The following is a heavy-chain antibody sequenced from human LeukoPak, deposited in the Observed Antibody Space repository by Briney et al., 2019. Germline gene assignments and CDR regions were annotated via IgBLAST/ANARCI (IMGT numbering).Heavy chain of an antibody. CDR1: GFTFSSYD. Sequence: PGGSLRLSCAASGFTFSSYDMHWVRQATGKGLEWVSAIGTAGDTYYPGSVKGRFTISRENAKNSLCLQMNSLRAGDTAVYYCARVSHSSSLPGDYYMDVWGKGTTVTISS. J-gene: IGHJ6*03. V-gene: IGHV3-13*01. D-gene: IGHD6-13*01. CDR2: IGTAGDT. CDR3: ARVSHSSSLPGDYYMDV.